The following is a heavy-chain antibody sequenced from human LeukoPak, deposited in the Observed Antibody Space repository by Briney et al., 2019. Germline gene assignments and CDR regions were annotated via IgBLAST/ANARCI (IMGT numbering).Heavy chain of an antibody. CDR2: IYSGGST. CDR1: GYTLSSYF. D-gene: IGHD4-11*01. CDR3: ARSYSNHHFGMDF. J-gene: IGHJ6*01. V-gene: IGHV3-66*01. Sequence: GGSLLHSCSASGYTLSSYFMTWGRQAPGKGLEWVSVIYSGGSTYYADSVKGRVAISRDNSKYTVFLQMNSVRAEDTAVYYCARSYSNHHFGMDFWGQRATVTVSS.